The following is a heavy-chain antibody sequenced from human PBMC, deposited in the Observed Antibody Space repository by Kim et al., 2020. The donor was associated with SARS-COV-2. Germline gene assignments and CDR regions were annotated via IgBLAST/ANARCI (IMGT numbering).Heavy chain of an antibody. Sequence: GGSLRLSCAASGFTFSSYAMSWVRQAPGKGLEWVSVIYSGGSSTYYADSVKGRFTISRDNSKNTLYLQMNSLRAEDTAVYYCAKVRYYDSSGTYYFDYWGQGTLVTVSS. J-gene: IGHJ4*02. D-gene: IGHD3-22*01. CDR2: IYSGGSST. V-gene: IGHV3-23*03. CDR1: GFTFSSYA. CDR3: AKVRYYDSSGTYYFDY.